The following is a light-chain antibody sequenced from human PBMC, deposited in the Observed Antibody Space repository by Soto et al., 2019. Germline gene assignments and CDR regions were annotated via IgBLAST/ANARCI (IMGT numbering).Light chain of an antibody. J-gene: IGKJ4*01. CDR3: HQYDNLLALT. Sequence: DIQMTQSPSSLSASVGDRVTITCQASQDISNYLNWYQQKPGKAPKLLIYDASNLETGVPSRFSGSGSGTDFTFTISSLQPEDIATYYCHQYDNLLALTFGGGTKVEIK. V-gene: IGKV1-33*01. CDR2: DAS. CDR1: QDISNY.